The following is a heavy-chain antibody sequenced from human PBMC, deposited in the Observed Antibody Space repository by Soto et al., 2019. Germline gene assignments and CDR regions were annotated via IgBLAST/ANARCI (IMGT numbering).Heavy chain of an antibody. CDR1: SGSISSSNW. V-gene: IGHV4-4*02. CDR2: IYHSGST. CDR3: ARGIAAAGRSPFDP. D-gene: IGHD6-13*01. Sequence: PSETLSLTCAVSSGSISSSNWWSWVRQPPGKGLEWIGEIYHSGSTNYNPSLKSRVTISVDKSKNQFSLKLSSVTAADTAVYYCARGIAAAGRSPFDPWGQGTLVTVSS. J-gene: IGHJ5*02.